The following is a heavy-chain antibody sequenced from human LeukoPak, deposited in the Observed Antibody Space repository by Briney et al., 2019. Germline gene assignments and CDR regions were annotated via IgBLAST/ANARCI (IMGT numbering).Heavy chain of an antibody. CDR2: IYSGGST. Sequence: PGGSLRLSCAASGFTVSSNYMSWVRQAPGKGLEWVSVIYSGGSTYYADSVKGRFTISRDNSKNTPYLQMNSLRAEDTAVYYCAKARGVYATYYYYYGMDVWGQGTTVTVSS. J-gene: IGHJ6*02. V-gene: IGHV3-66*01. D-gene: IGHD2-8*01. CDR3: AKARGVYATYYYYYGMDV. CDR1: GFTVSSNY.